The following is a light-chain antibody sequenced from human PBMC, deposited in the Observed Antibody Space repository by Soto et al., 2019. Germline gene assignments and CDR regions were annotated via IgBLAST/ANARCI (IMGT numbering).Light chain of an antibody. CDR3: QQYNNWPIT. CDR2: GAS. V-gene: IGKV3-15*01. Sequence: EIVLTQSPGTLSLSPGERATLSCRASHRVSGNSLAWYQQKPGQAPRLLIYGASTRATGIPARFSGSGSGTEFTLTISSLQSEDLAVYYCQQYNNWPITFGQGTRLEIK. CDR1: HRVSGN. J-gene: IGKJ5*01.